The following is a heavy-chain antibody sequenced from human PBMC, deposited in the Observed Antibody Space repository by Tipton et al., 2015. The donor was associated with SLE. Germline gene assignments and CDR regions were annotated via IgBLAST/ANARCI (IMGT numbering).Heavy chain of an antibody. CDR3: ARGDRGAFDI. D-gene: IGHD2-15*01. V-gene: IGHV4-59*01. CDR2: IYNSGST. Sequence: TLSLTCTVSGGSISSYYWSWIRQPPGKGLEWIGYIYNSGSTNYNPSLKSRVTISVDTSKNQFSLKLSSVTPADTAVYYCARGDRGAFDIWGQGTMVTVSS. J-gene: IGHJ3*02. CDR1: GGSISSYY.